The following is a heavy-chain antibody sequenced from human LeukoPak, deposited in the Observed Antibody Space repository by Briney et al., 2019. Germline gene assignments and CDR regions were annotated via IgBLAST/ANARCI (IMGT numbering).Heavy chain of an antibody. V-gene: IGHV3-7*01. Sequence: GGSLRLSCAASGFTFSRYRMIWVRQAPGKGLEGVANIKEDGGDKRYAESVKGRFTISRDNAENTLYLQLSSLRAEDTAVYYCSRGNWGSSGGHCWGQGTLVTVSS. D-gene: IGHD7-27*01. CDR3: SRGNWGSSGGHC. CDR2: IKEDGGDK. J-gene: IGHJ4*02. CDR1: GFTFSRYR.